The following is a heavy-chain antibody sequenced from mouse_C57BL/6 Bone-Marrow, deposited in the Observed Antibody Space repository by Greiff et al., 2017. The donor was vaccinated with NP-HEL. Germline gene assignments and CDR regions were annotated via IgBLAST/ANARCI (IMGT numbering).Heavy chain of an antibody. J-gene: IGHJ4*01. CDR3: ARVPSNWERAMDY. CDR1: GYAFSSSW. Sequence: QVQLQQSGPELVKPGASVKISCKASGYAFSSSWMNWVKQRPGKGLEWIGRIYPGDGDTNYNGKFKGKATLTADKSSSTAYMQLSSLTSEDSAVYFCARVPSNWERAMDYWGQGTSVTVSS. CDR2: IYPGDGDT. D-gene: IGHD4-1*01. V-gene: IGHV1-82*01.